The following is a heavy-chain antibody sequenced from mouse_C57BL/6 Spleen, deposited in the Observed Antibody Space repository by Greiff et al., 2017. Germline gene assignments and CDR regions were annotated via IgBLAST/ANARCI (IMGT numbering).Heavy chain of an antibody. CDR3: TGSNYGSWFAY. J-gene: IGHJ3*01. Sequence: EVQLVESGGGLVQPGGSMKLSCVASGFTFRNYWMNWVRQSPAKGLEWVAQIRLKSDNYATHYAESVKGRFTISRDDSKSSVYLQMNNLRADDTGIYYCTGSNYGSWFAYWGQGTLVTVSA. D-gene: IGHD2-5*01. V-gene: IGHV6-3*01. CDR2: IRLKSDNYAT. CDR1: GFTFRNYW.